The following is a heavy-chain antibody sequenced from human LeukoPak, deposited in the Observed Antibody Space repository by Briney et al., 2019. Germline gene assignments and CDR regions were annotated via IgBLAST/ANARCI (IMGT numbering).Heavy chain of an antibody. Sequence: PSETLSLTCTVSGYSISSGYHWGWIRQPPGKGLEWIGSIYHSGSTYYNPSLKSRVTISVDMSKNQFSLKLSSVTAADTAVYYCARQTGSGLFILPGGQGTLVTVSS. D-gene: IGHD3/OR15-3a*01. CDR2: IYHSGST. CDR3: ARQTGSGLFILP. CDR1: GYSISSGYH. J-gene: IGHJ4*02. V-gene: IGHV4-38-2*02.